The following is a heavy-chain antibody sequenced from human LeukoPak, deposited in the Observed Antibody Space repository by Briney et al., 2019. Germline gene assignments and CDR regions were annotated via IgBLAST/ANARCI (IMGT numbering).Heavy chain of an antibody. Sequence: PSETLSLTCAVSGYSISSGYYWGWIRQPPGKGLEWIGYIYYSGSTIYNPSLKSRVTISVDTSKNQFSLKLSSVTAADTAVYYCARGGYGDYYMDVWGKGTTVTVSS. V-gene: IGHV4-61*01. D-gene: IGHD5-18*01. J-gene: IGHJ6*03. CDR1: GYSISSGYY. CDR3: ARGGYGDYYMDV. CDR2: IYYSGST.